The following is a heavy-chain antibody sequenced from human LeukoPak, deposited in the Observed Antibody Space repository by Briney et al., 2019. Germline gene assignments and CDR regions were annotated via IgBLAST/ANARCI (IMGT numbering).Heavy chain of an antibody. D-gene: IGHD3-3*01. J-gene: IGHJ5*02. CDR1: GGSISSGGYY. V-gene: IGHV4-31*03. CDR3: ARGRQMTRITIFPGWFDP. CDR2: IYYSGST. Sequence: SETLSLTCTVSGGSISSGGYYWSWIRQHPGKGLEWIGYIYYSGSTYYNPSLKSRVTISVDTSKNQFSLKLSSVTAADTAVYYCARGRQMTRITIFPGWFDPWGQGTLVTVSS.